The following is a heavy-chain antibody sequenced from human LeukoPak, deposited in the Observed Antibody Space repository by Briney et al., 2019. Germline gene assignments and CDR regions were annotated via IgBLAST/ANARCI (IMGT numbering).Heavy chain of an antibody. Sequence: ASVKVSCKASGGTFSSYAISWVRQAPGQGLEWMGGIIPIFGTANYAQKFQGRVTITTDESTSTAYMKLSSLRSEDTAVYYCASGIAVAGYYYWYFDLWGRGTLVTVSS. CDR2: IIPIFGTA. J-gene: IGHJ2*01. CDR3: ASGIAVAGYYYWYFDL. CDR1: GGTFSSYA. D-gene: IGHD6-19*01. V-gene: IGHV1-69*05.